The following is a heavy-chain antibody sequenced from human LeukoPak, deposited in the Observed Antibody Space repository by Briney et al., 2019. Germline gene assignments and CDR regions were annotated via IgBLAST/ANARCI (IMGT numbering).Heavy chain of an antibody. CDR1: GGSFSGYY. CDR3: ARDSSPIEYCGGDCYFGDWHFDL. CDR2: INHSGST. J-gene: IGHJ2*01. V-gene: IGHV4-34*01. Sequence: SETLSLTCAVYGGSFSGYYWSWIRQPPGKGLEWIGEINHSGSTNYNPSLKSRVTISVDTSKNQFSLKLSSVTAADTAVYYCARDSSPIEYCGGDCYFGDWHFDLWGRGTLVSISS. D-gene: IGHD2-21*01.